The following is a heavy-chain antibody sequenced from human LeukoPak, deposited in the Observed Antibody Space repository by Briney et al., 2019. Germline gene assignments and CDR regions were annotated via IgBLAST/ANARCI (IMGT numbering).Heavy chain of an antibody. Sequence: GGSLRLSCAASGFTFNDYGMSWVRQAPGKGLVWVSRINSNGSSTSYADSVKGRFTISRDNAKNTLYLQMNSLRAEDTAVYYCASLGKRLDYWGQGTLVTVSS. V-gene: IGHV3-74*01. D-gene: IGHD4-23*01. J-gene: IGHJ4*02. CDR1: GFTFNDYG. CDR2: INSNGSST. CDR3: ASLGKRLDY.